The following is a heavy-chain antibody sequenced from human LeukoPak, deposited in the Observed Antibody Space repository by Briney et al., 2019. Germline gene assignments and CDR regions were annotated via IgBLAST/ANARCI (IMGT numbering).Heavy chain of an antibody. CDR1: GFTFSSYS. D-gene: IGHD5-12*01. Sequence: PGGSLRLSCAASGFTFSSYSMNWVHQAPGKGLEWVSYISSSSSTIYYADSVKGRFTISRDNSKNTLYLQMNSLRAEDTAVYYCAKTPYGGYLYYFDYWGQGTLVTVSS. CDR2: ISSSSSTI. V-gene: IGHV3-48*01. CDR3: AKTPYGGYLYYFDY. J-gene: IGHJ4*02.